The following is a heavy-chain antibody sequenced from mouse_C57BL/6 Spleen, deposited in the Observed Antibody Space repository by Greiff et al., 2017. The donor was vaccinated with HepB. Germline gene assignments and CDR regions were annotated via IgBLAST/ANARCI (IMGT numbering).Heavy chain of an antibody. Sequence: EVQVVESGGGLVKPAGSLKLTCAASGFTFSDYGMHCVRPAPEKGLEWVAYISSGSSTIYYADTEKGRFTITRDNAKNTLFLQMTSLRSEDTVMYYCTRVYGSPHWYFDVWGTGTTVTVSS. CDR1: GFTFSDYG. V-gene: IGHV5-17*01. J-gene: IGHJ1*03. CDR2: ISSGSSTI. D-gene: IGHD1-1*01. CDR3: TRVYGSPHWYFDV.